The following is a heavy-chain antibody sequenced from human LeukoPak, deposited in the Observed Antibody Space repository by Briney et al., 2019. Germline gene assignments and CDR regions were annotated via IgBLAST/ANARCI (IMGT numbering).Heavy chain of an antibody. D-gene: IGHD6-6*01. Sequence: SETLSLTCTVSGVSISNYYWSWIRQPAGKGLEWIGRIYTSGSTKYNPSLKSRVTISVDKSKNQFSPKLSSVTAADTAVYYCARGSPRPASSNDYWGQGTLVTVSS. J-gene: IGHJ4*02. CDR3: ARGSPRPASSNDY. CDR1: GVSISNYY. V-gene: IGHV4-4*07. CDR2: IYTSGST.